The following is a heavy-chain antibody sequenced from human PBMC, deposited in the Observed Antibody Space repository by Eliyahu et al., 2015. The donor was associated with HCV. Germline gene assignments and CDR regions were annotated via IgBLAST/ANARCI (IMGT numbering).Heavy chain of an antibody. CDR1: GFTFSSYA. CDR2: ISGSGGST. V-gene: IGHV3-23*01. D-gene: IGHD5-18*01. CDR3: AKTLSEYSYGNPSYFDL. J-gene: IGHJ2*01. Sequence: EVQLLESGGGLVQPGGSLRLSCAASGFTFSSYAMSWVRQAPGKGLEWVSAISGSGGSTYYADSVKGRFTISRDNSKNTLYLQMNSLRAEDTAVYYCAKTLSEYSYGNPSYFDLWGRGTLVTVSS.